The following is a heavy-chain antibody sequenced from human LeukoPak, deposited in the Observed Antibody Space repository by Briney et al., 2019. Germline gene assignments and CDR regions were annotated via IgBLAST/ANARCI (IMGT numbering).Heavy chain of an antibody. CDR2: IKQDGSEK. Sequence: GGSLRLSCAASGFTFSSYWMSWVRQAPGKGLEWVANIKQDGSEKYYVDSVKGRFTISRDNAKNSLYLQMNSLRAEDTAVYYCARAGLGRLAYCGGDCYNNDAFDIWGQGTMATVSS. CDR3: ARAGLGRLAYCGGDCYNNDAFDI. CDR1: GFTFSSYW. J-gene: IGHJ3*02. V-gene: IGHV3-7*01. D-gene: IGHD2-21*01.